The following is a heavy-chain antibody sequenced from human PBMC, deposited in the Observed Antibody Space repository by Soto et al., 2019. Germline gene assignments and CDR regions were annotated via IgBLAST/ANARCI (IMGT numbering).Heavy chain of an antibody. D-gene: IGHD3-10*01. J-gene: IGHJ5*02. CDR2: SYYSGST. V-gene: IGHV4-39*01. Sequence: QLQLQESGPGLVKPSETLSLTCTVSGGSISSSSYYSGWIRQPPGKGLEWTGSSYYSGSTYYNPSSGGGLTMCVDTARNQFSLKLTCVTAADTAVYFCARHGGPMVRGVISNACDPWGQGSLVSVSS. CDR3: ARHGGPMVRGVISNACDP. CDR1: GGSISSSSYY.